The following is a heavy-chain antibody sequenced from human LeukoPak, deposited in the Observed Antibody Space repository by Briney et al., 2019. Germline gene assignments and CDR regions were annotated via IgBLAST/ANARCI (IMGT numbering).Heavy chain of an antibody. Sequence: PGGSLRLSCAASGFTFSSYGMHWVRQAPGKGLEWASVISYDGSNKYYADSVKGRFTISRDNSKNTLYLQMNSLRAEDTAVYYCATDRTGRFFGFDIWGQGTMVTVSS. CDR3: ATDRTGRFFGFDI. D-gene: IGHD1-14*01. CDR1: GFTFSSYG. CDR2: ISYDGSNK. J-gene: IGHJ3*02. V-gene: IGHV3-30*03.